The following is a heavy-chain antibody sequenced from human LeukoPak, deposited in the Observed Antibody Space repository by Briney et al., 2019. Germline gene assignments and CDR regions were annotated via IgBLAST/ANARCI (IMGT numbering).Heavy chain of an antibody. Sequence: SETLSLTCTVSGVSISSGGYYWSWIRQHPGKGLEWIGYIYYSGSTYYNPSLKSRVTISVDTSKNQFSLKLSSVTAADTAVYYCARGVRDIVVVVAAYFDYWGQGTLVTVSS. CDR1: GVSISSGGYY. J-gene: IGHJ4*02. CDR3: ARGVRDIVVVVAAYFDY. D-gene: IGHD2-15*01. CDR2: IYYSGST. V-gene: IGHV4-31*03.